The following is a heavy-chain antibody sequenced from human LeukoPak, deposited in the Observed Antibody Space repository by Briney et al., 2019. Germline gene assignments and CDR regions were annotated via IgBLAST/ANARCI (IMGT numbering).Heavy chain of an antibody. CDR3: ARDHYYGSGTLYGMDV. CDR1: GYTFTSYA. Sequence: ASVKVSCKASGYTFTSYAMHWVRQAPGQRLEWMGWINAGNGNTKYSQKFQGRVTITRDTSASTAYMELSSLRSEDTAVHYCARDHYYGSGTLYGMDVWGKGTTVTVSS. CDR2: INAGNGNT. D-gene: IGHD3-10*01. V-gene: IGHV1-3*01. J-gene: IGHJ6*04.